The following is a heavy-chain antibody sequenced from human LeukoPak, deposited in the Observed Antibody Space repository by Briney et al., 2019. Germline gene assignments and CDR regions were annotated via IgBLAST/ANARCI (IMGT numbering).Heavy chain of an antibody. V-gene: IGHV1-69*13. D-gene: IGHD3-9*01. Sequence: SVKVSCKASGGTFSNYAISWVRQAPGQGLEWMGGIIPIFGTANYAQKFQGRVTITVDESTSTAYMELSSLRSEDTAVYYCARGILTGYYIIDWFDPWGQGTLVTVSS. CDR3: ARGILTGYYIIDWFDP. CDR1: GGTFSNYA. J-gene: IGHJ5*02. CDR2: IIPIFGTA.